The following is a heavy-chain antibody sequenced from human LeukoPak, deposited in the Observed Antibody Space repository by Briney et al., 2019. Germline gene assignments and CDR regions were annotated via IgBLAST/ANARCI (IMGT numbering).Heavy chain of an antibody. CDR3: ARGKRGFGYPYSYFDY. Sequence: GGSLRLSCRASGFNLSDYWMHWVRQTPGKGLLWVSRINRDGRSAGYADFVKGRSTISRDNSKNTLAMQLDSLTLEDTGVYYCARGKRGFGYPYSYFDYWGQGLLVTVSS. CDR1: GFNLSDYW. CDR2: INRDGRSA. V-gene: IGHV3-74*01. J-gene: IGHJ4*02. D-gene: IGHD3-16*01.